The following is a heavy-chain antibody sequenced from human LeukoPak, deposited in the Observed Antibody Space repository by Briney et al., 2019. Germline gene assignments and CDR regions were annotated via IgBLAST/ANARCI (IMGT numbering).Heavy chain of an antibody. D-gene: IGHD3-10*01. Sequence: SSETLSLTCAVSGYSISSGYYWGWIRQPPGKGLEWIGSIYHSGSTYYNPSLKSRVTISVDTSKNQFSLKLSSVTAADMAVYYCARHGGSGSYYNWFDPWGQGTLVTVSS. V-gene: IGHV4-38-2*01. CDR2: IYHSGST. CDR3: ARHGGSGSYYNWFDP. J-gene: IGHJ5*02. CDR1: GYSISSGYY.